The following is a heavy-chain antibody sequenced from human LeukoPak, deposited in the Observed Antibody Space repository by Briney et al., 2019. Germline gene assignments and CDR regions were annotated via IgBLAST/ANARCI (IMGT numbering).Heavy chain of an antibody. CDR1: GFTFSSYS. Sequence: GGSLRLSCAASGFTFSSYSMNWVRQAPGKGLEWVSSISSSSSYIYYADSVKGRFTISRDNAKNSLYMQMNSLRAEDTAVYYCLTIVETHIDAFDIWGQGAMVTVSS. CDR2: ISSSSSYI. CDR3: LTIVETHIDAFDI. D-gene: IGHD4-23*01. J-gene: IGHJ3*02. V-gene: IGHV3-21*01.